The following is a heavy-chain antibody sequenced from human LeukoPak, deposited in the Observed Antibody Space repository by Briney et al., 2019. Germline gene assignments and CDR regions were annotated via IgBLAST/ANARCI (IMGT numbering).Heavy chain of an antibody. Sequence: GGSLRLSCAASGFTFSNAWMSWVRQAPGKGLEWVGRIKSKTDGGTTDYAAPVKGRFTISRDDSKNTLYLQMNSLKTEDTAVYYCAKDVGGKVLRYFDWLLSTCQKEYYFDYWGQGTLVTVSS. CDR1: GFTFSNAW. D-gene: IGHD3-9*01. CDR2: IKSKTDGGTT. V-gene: IGHV3-15*01. J-gene: IGHJ4*02. CDR3: AKDVGGKVLRYFDWLLSTCQKEYYFDY.